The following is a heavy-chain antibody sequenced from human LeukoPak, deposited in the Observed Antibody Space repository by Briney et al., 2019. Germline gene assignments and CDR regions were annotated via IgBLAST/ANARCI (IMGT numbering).Heavy chain of an antibody. D-gene: IGHD3-3*01. J-gene: IGHJ4*02. CDR2: VYYSGST. CDR1: GGSISSYY. CDR3: ARGVPEYYDFWSGYFYYFDY. Sequence: PSETLSLTCTVSGGSISSYYWSWIRQPPGKGLEWIGYVYYSGSTNYNPSLKSRVTISVDTSKNQFSLKLTSVTAADTAVYYCARGVPEYYDFWSGYFYYFDYWGQGTLVTVSS. V-gene: IGHV4-59*01.